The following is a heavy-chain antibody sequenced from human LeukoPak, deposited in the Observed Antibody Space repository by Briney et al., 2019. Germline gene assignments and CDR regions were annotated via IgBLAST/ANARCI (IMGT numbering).Heavy chain of an antibody. CDR3: ARIRYGDYFDY. D-gene: IGHD4-17*01. CDR2: ISYDGSNK. V-gene: IGHV3-30*03. J-gene: IGHJ4*02. CDR1: GFTFSSYG. Sequence: GGSLRLSCAASGFTFSSYGMHWVRQAPGKGLEWVAVISYDGSNKYYADSVKGRFTISRDNSKNTLYLQMNSLRAEDTAVYYCARIRYGDYFDYWGQGTLVTVSS.